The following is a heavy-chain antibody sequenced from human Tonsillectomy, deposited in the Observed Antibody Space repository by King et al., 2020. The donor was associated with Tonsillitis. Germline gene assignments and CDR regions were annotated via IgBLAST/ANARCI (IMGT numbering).Heavy chain of an antibody. CDR2: IKGKFTGGTT. V-gene: IGHV3-15*07. Sequence: MQLVESGGGWVRLGGSVSSPGAAPGFLSKNPGMTGVPRAPGKGRGGVGFIKGKFTGGTTDYAKPVKGRFTISRDDSKNTLYLQMNSLKTEDTAVYYCTTLGYLYHSSDYWGQGTLVSVSS. D-gene: IGHD3-22*01. CDR1: GFLSKNPG. J-gene: IGHJ4*02. CDR3: TTLGYLYHSSDY.